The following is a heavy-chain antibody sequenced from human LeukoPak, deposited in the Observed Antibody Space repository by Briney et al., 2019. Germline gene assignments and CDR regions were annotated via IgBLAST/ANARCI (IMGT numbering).Heavy chain of an antibody. CDR2: INPNSGGT. CDR3: ARDLRVGATPADYYYYMDV. Sequence: ASVKVSCKASGYTFTGYYMHWVRQAPGQGLEWMGWINPNSGGTNYAQKFQGRVTMTRDTSISTAYMELSRLRSDDTAVYYCARDLRVGATPADYYYYMDVWGKGTTVTVSS. CDR1: GYTFTGYY. D-gene: IGHD1-26*01. J-gene: IGHJ6*03. V-gene: IGHV1-2*02.